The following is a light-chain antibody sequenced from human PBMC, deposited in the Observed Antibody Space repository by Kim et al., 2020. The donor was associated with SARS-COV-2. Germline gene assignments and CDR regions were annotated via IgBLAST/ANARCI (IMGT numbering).Light chain of an antibody. Sequence: DIVMTQSPDSLAVSLGERATINCKSSQSVLYSSNNKNSLPWYQQKAGQPPKLLIYWASTRESGVPDRFSGSGSGTDFTLSISSLRAEDVAVYCCQQYYSTPQTFGQGTKVEIK. CDR2: WAS. V-gene: IGKV4-1*01. J-gene: IGKJ1*01. CDR1: QSVLYSSNNKNS. CDR3: QQYYSTPQT.